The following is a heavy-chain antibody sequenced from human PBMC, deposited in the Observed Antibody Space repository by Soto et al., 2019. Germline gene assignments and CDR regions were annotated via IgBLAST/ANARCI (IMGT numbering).Heavy chain of an antibody. CDR1: GFTFSSYG. CDR3: AKPPDLQWLVLPLA. Sequence: GGSLRLSCAASGFTFSSYGMHWVRQAPGEGLEWVAVISCNGSNKYYADSVKGRFTISRDNSKNTLYLQMNSLRAEDTAVYYCAKPPDLQWLVLPLAWGQGTLVTVSS. CDR2: ISCNGSNK. D-gene: IGHD6-19*01. J-gene: IGHJ4*02. V-gene: IGHV3-30*18.